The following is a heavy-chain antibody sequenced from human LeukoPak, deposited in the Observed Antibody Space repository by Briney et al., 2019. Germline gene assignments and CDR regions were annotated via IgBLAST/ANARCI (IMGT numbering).Heavy chain of an antibody. V-gene: IGHV4-61*02. D-gene: IGHD3-22*01. J-gene: IGHJ4*02. CDR3: ARDMEKSSAYQH. CDR2: IYNSGST. Sequence: SQTLSLTCSASGGSISSGTYYWNWIRQPAGKGLEWIGRIYNSGSTNYNPSLKSRVTISVDTSKNQFSLKLSSVTAADTALYYCARDMEKSSAYQHWGQGTLLTVSS. CDR1: GGSISSGTYY.